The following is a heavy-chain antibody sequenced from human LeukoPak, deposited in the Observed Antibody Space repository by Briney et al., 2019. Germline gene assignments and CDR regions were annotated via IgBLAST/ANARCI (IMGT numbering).Heavy chain of an antibody. J-gene: IGHJ5*02. CDR1: GFTFSSYS. Sequence: GGSLRLSCAASGFTFSSYSMSWVRQAPGKGLEWVSSISGSGGSTYYADSVKGRFTISRDNSRNTLFLQMNSLKTEDTAVYYCTRTSSSWRNWFDPWGQGTLVTVSS. V-gene: IGHV3-23*01. CDR3: TRTSSSWRNWFDP. D-gene: IGHD6-13*01. CDR2: ISGSGGST.